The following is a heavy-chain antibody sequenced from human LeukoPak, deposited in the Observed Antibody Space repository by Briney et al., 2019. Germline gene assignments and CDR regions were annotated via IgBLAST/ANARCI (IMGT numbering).Heavy chain of an antibody. CDR1: GFTFSSYG. Sequence: PGGSLRLSCAASGFTFSSYGMHWVRQAPGKGLEWVAFIRYDGSNKYYTDSVKGRFTISSDNSKNTLYLQMNSLRAEDTAVYYCARDDGQQLPEDYWGQGTLVTVSS. D-gene: IGHD6-13*01. CDR2: IRYDGSNK. J-gene: IGHJ4*02. V-gene: IGHV3-30*02. CDR3: ARDDGQQLPEDY.